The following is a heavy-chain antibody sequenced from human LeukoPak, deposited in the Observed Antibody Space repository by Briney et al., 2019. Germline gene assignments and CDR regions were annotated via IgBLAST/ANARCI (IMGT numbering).Heavy chain of an antibody. CDR1: GGSFSGYY. CDR2: INHSGST. CDR3: AREGLRAAAGTRGPDY. Sequence: SETLSLTCAVYGGSFSGYYWSWIRQPPGKGLEWIGEINHSGSTNYNPSLKSQVTISVDTSKNQFSLKLSSVTAADTAVYYCAREGLRAAAGTRGPDYWGQGTLVTVSS. J-gene: IGHJ4*02. V-gene: IGHV4-34*01. D-gene: IGHD6-13*01.